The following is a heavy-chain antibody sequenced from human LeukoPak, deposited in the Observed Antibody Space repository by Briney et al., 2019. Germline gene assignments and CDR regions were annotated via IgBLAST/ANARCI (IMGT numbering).Heavy chain of an antibody. D-gene: IGHD6-13*01. CDR2: ISAYNGNT. CDR1: GYTFTSYG. J-gene: IGHJ5*02. Sequence: ASVKVSCKASGYTFTSYGISWVRQAPGQGLEWMGWISAYNGNTNYAQKLQGRVTMTTDTSTSTAYMELRSLRSDDTAVYYCARGHRLYQLVRFGEYWFDPWGQGTLVTVSS. V-gene: IGHV1-18*01. CDR3: ARGHRLYQLVRFGEYWFDP.